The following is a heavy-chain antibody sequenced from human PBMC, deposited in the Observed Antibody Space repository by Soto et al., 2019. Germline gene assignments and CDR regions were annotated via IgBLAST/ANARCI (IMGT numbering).Heavy chain of an antibody. CDR3: ARAGLLWGGAFDI. J-gene: IGHJ3*02. Sequence: QVQLVQSGAEVKKPGASVKVSCKASGYTFTSYYMHWVRQAPGQGLEWMGIINPSGGSTSYAQKFQGRVTMTRDTCTSTVYMELSSLRSEDTAVYYCARAGLLWGGAFDIWGQGTMVTVSS. CDR2: INPSGGST. D-gene: IGHD3-10*01. V-gene: IGHV1-46*01. CDR1: GYTFTSYY.